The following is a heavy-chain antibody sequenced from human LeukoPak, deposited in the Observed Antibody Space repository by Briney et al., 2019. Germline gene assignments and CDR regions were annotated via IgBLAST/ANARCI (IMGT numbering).Heavy chain of an antibody. CDR2: ISSSSSYI. J-gene: IGHJ4*02. D-gene: IGHD3-3*01. Sequence: GGSLRLSCAASGFTSSSYSMNWVRQAPGKGLEWVSSISSSSSYIYYADSVKGRFTISRDNAKNSLYLQMNSLRAEDTAVYYCARDFPPYYDFWSGTSAAYFDYWGQGTLVTVSS. V-gene: IGHV3-21*01. CDR3: ARDFPPYYDFWSGTSAAYFDY. CDR1: GFTSSSYS.